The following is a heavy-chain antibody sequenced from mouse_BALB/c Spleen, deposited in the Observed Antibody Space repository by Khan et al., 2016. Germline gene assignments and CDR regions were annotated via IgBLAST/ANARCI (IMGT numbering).Heavy chain of an antibody. V-gene: IGHV9-3-1*01. D-gene: IGHD1-1*01. CDR3: ARYRDYYGSSRYFDV. Sequence: QIQLVQSGPELKKPGKTVKISCKASGYTFTNYGMNWVKQAPGKGLKWMGWINTYSGASTYADDFKGRFAFSLETSANTAYLQINNLKNEDTATYVCARYRDYYGSSRYFDVWGAGTTVTVSS. CDR2: INTYSGAS. J-gene: IGHJ1*01. CDR1: GYTFTNYG.